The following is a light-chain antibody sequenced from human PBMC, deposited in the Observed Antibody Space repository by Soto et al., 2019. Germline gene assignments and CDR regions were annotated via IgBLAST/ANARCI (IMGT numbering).Light chain of an antibody. J-gene: IGLJ1*01. Sequence: QSALTQPASVSGSPGQSITISCSGTSSDIGSYNHVAWYQQFPGKSPKLMIYAVSDWPPGVSDRFSGSKSGITASLTISGLQTEDEADYCCISYTDRQSYLFGTGTKVTVL. CDR2: AVS. CDR1: SSDIGSYNH. V-gene: IGLV2-14*03. CDR3: ISYTDRQSYL.